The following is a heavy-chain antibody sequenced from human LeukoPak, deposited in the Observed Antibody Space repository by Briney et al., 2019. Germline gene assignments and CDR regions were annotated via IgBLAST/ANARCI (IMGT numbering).Heavy chain of an antibody. J-gene: IGHJ6*03. Sequence: PSETLSLTCTVSGGSISSSSYYWGWIRQPPGKGLEWIGSIYYSGSTYYNPSLKSRVTISVDTSKNQFSLKLSSVTAADTAVYYCARVGDGIAVAGTYYMDVWGKGTTVTVSS. V-gene: IGHV4-39*07. CDR1: GGSISSSSYY. D-gene: IGHD6-19*01. CDR3: ARVGDGIAVAGTYYMDV. CDR2: IYYSGST.